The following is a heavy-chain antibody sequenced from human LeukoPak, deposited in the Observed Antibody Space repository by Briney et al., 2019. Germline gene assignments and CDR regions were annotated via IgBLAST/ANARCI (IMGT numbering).Heavy chain of an antibody. V-gene: IGHV3-23*01. CDR1: GITFSSYS. CDR3: AKATVGYSYGYTSFDY. J-gene: IGHJ4*02. CDR2: ISGSGGST. Sequence: GGSLRLSCAASGITFSSYSMNWVRQAPGKGLEWVSAISGSGGSTYYADSVKGRFTISRDNSKNTLYLQMNSLRAEDTAVYYCAKATVGYSYGYTSFDYWGQGTLVTVSS. D-gene: IGHD5-18*01.